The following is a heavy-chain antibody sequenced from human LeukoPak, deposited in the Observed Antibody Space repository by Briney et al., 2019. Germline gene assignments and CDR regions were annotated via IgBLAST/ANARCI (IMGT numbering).Heavy chain of an antibody. CDR1: GVSVSGYY. D-gene: IGHD3-10*01. J-gene: IGHJ4*02. Sequence: SETLSLTCSVSGVSVSGYYWSWIRQPAGKGLEWIGRIYTSGSTNYNPSLKSRVTMSVDTSKNQFSLKLSSVTAADTAVYYCARVSLVRGAPDYYFDYWGQGTLVTVSS. V-gene: IGHV4-4*07. CDR2: IYTSGST. CDR3: ARVSLVRGAPDYYFDY.